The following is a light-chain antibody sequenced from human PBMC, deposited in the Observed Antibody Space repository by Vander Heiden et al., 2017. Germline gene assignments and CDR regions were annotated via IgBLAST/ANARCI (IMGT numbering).Light chain of an antibody. CDR3: QQYDRGRT. V-gene: IGKV1-5*03. J-gene: IGKJ1*01. CDR1: EHISRW. CDR2: RAS. Sequence: DIQMTQYPPTLSASVGDRVTITCRANEHISRWLAWYQQKPGKAPKLLIYRASSLESGVPSRFSGSGSGTEFTLTISSLQPDDLATYYCQQYDRGRTFGQGTKVEVK.